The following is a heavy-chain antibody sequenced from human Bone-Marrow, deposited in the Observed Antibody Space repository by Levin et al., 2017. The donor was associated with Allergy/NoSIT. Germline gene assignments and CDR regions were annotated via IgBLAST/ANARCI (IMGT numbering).Heavy chain of an antibody. J-gene: IGHJ4*02. CDR2: ITPMTGVA. V-gene: IGHV1-69*04. Sequence: SVKVSCKVSGGTFSNSALTWVRQAPGQGFEWMGRITPMTGVANFAQNFQGRVTISADMSTNTAYMELSSLTSEDTAVYYCARWTSIVGGDYFDNWGQGTLVTVSS. CDR1: GGTFSNSA. CDR3: ARWTSIVGGDYFDN. D-gene: IGHD1-26*01.